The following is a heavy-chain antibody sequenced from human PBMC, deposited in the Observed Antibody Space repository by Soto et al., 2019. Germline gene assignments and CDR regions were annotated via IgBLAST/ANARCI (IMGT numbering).Heavy chain of an antibody. V-gene: IGHV3-23*01. D-gene: IGHD3-10*01. CDR2: ISGSGGST. CDR3: AKGLATMVRGVRYYYYGMDV. Sequence: GGSLRLSCAASGFTFSSYAMSWVRQAPGKGLEWVSAISGSGGSTYYADSVKGRFTISRENSKNTLYLQMNSLRAEDTAVYYCAKGLATMVRGVRYYYYGMDVWGQGTTVTVSS. CDR1: GFTFSSYA. J-gene: IGHJ6*02.